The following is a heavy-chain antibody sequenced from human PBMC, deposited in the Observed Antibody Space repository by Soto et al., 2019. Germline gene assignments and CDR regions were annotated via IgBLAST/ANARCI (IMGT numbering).Heavy chain of an antibody. J-gene: IGHJ4*02. CDR1: GGSISSGGYY. CDR3: ASEGSGPTFDY. V-gene: IGHV4-31*03. CDR2: INYIGSA. D-gene: IGHD3-10*01. Sequence: SETLSLTCTVSGGSISSGGYYWSWIRQHPGKGLEWIGYINYIGSAYYHPSLKSRVTISVDTSRNQFSLKLTSVTAADTAVYYCASEGSGPTFDYWGQGTLVTVS.